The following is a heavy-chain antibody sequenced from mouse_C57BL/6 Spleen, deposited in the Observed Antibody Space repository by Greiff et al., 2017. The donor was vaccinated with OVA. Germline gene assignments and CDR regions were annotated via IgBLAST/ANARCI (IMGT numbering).Heavy chain of an antibody. Sequence: EVQLQQSGPELVKPGASVKISCKASGYSFTGYYMNWVKQSPEKSLEWIGEINPSTGGTTYNQKFKAKATLTVDKSSSTAYMQLKSLTSEDSAVYYCARYGVYDYDYFDYWGQGTTLTVSS. V-gene: IGHV1-42*01. D-gene: IGHD2-4*01. CDR1: GYSFTGYY. CDR2: INPSTGGT. CDR3: ARYGVYDYDYFDY. J-gene: IGHJ2*01.